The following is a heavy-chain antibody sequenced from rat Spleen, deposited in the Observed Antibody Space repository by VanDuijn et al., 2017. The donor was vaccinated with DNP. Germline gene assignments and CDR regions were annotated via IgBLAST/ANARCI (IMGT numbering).Heavy chain of an antibody. J-gene: IGHJ2*01. D-gene: IGHD1-5*01. V-gene: IGHV5-7*01. CDR3: TTPNIGTTTDY. CDR2: ISYDGSST. CDR1: GFTFSDYN. Sequence: EVQLVESGGGLVQPGRSLKFSCAASGFTFSDYNMAWVRQAPKKGLEWVATISYDGSSTYYRDSVKGRFTISRDNAKSTLYLQMDSLRSADTATYYCTTPNIGTTTDYWGQGVMVTVSS.